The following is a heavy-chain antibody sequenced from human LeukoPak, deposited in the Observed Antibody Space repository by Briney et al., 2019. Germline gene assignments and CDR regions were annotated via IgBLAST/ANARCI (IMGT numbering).Heavy chain of an antibody. D-gene: IGHD2-2*01. CDR1: GFTFTSYG. Sequence: PGGSLRLSCVASGFTFTSYGMHWVRQAPGKGLEWVAFIRYDGSNKYYADSVKGRFTISRDNSENTLYLQMNSLRAEDTAVYYCTKGGVKYCSSTSCYLEYWGQGTLVTVSS. CDR2: IRYDGSNK. J-gene: IGHJ4*02. V-gene: IGHV3-30*02. CDR3: TKGGVKYCSSTSCYLEY.